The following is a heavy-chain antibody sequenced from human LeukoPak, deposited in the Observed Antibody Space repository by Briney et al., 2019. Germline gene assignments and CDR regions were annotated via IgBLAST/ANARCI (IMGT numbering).Heavy chain of an antibody. Sequence: ASVTVSCKASGYTFPSYGISRVRQAPGQGLEWMGWISAYNCNTNYAQKLQGRVTMTTDTSTSTAYMELRSMRSDDTAVYYCAMHYYDSSGYLDYWGQGTLVTVSS. D-gene: IGHD3-22*01. CDR3: AMHYYDSSGYLDY. CDR2: ISAYNCNT. V-gene: IGHV1-18*01. J-gene: IGHJ4*02. CDR1: GYTFPSYG.